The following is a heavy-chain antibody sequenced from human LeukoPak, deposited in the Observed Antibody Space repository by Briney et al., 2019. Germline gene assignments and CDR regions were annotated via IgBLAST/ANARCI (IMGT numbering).Heavy chain of an antibody. CDR1: GFTFSSYW. D-gene: IGHD6-19*01. Sequence: GGSLRLSCAASGFTFSSYWMSWVRQAPGKGLEWVSGISWNSGSIGYADSVKGRFTISRDNAKNSLYLQMNSLRAEDTALYYCAKDGIAVAATSDYWGQGTLVTVSS. CDR2: ISWNSGSI. V-gene: IGHV3-9*01. CDR3: AKDGIAVAATSDY. J-gene: IGHJ4*02.